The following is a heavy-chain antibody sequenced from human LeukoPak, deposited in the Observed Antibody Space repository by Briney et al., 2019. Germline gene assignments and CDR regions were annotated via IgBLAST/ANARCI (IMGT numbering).Heavy chain of an antibody. J-gene: IGHJ4*02. D-gene: IGHD3-10*01. Sequence: SETLSLTCTVSGGSISSYHWSWIRQPPGKGLEWIGYIYYSGSTNYNPSIKSRVTISVDTSKNQFSLKLSSVTAADTAVYYCAREGYYGSGTQGAHDYWGQGTLVTVSS. CDR2: IYYSGST. V-gene: IGHV4-59*01. CDR3: AREGYYGSGTQGAHDY. CDR1: GGSISSYH.